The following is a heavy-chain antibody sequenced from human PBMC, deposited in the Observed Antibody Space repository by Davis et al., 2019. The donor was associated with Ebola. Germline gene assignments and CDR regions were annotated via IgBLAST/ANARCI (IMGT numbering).Heavy chain of an antibody. CDR2: IYYSGST. V-gene: IGHV4-31*03. Sequence: PSETLSLTCTVSGGSISSGGYYWSWIRQHPGKGLEWIGYIYYSGSTYYNPSLKSRVTISVDTSKNQFSLKLSSVTAADTAVYYCARHRVSSIDYWGQGTLVTVSS. CDR1: GGSISSGGYY. D-gene: IGHD6-13*01. CDR3: ARHRVSSIDY. J-gene: IGHJ4*02.